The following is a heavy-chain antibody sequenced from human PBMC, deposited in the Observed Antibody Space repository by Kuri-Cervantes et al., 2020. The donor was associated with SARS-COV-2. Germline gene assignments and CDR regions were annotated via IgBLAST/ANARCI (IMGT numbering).Heavy chain of an antibody. D-gene: IGHD6-6*01. V-gene: IGHV1-18*01. CDR2: ISAYNGNT. J-gene: IGHJ6*03. CDR1: GYTFTSYG. Sequence: ASVKVSCKASGYTFTSYGISWVRQAPGQGLEWMGWISAYNGNTNYAQKLQGRVTMTTDTSTSTAYMELRSLRSDDTAVYYCARDVRGGSIAARKDYYYMDVWGKGTTVTVSS. CDR3: ARDVRGGSIAARKDYYYMDV.